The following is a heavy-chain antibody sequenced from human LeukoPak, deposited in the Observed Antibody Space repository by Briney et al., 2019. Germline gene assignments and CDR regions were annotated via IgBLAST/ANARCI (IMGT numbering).Heavy chain of an antibody. V-gene: IGHV3-13*01. CDR2: IGTAGAT. CDR1: GFTFSSYD. Sequence: GGSLRLSCAASGFTFSSYDMHWVRQTTGKGLEWVSGIGTAGATFYPGSVKGRFTISRENAKNSLYLQMNNLRVGDTAVYYCTRATAGFDYWGQGTLVTVSS. CDR3: TRATAGFDY. J-gene: IGHJ4*02.